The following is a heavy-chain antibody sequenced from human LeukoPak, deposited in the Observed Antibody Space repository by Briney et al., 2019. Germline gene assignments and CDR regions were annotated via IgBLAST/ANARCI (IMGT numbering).Heavy chain of an antibody. CDR3: ATGYYDILTGYSNDYAFDI. CDR2: IYTSGST. Sequence: SQTLSLTCTVSGGSISSGSYYWSWIRQPAGKGLEWIGRIYTSGSTNYNPSLKSRVTISVDTSKNQFSLKLSSVTAADTAVYYCATGYYDILTGYSNDYAFDIWGQGTMVTVSS. D-gene: IGHD3-9*01. V-gene: IGHV4-61*02. J-gene: IGHJ3*02. CDR1: GGSISSGSYY.